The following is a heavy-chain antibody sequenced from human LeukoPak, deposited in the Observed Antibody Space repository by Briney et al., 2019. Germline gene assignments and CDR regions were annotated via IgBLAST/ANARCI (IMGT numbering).Heavy chain of an antibody. J-gene: IGHJ4*02. CDR3: ARESIAARRVDY. D-gene: IGHD6-6*01. V-gene: IGHV4-39*07. CDR1: GGSISSSSYY. CDR2: IYYSGST. Sequence: SETLSLTCTVSGGSISSSSYYWGWIRQPPGKGLEWIGSIYYSGSTYYNPSLKSRVTISVDTSKNQFSLKLSSVTAADTAVYYCARESIAARRVDYWGQGTLVTVSP.